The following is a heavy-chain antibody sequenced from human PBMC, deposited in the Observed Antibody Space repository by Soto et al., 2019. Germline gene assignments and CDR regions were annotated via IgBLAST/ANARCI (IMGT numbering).Heavy chain of an antibody. CDR2: ISSSGGST. Sequence: EVQLLESGGGLVQPGGSLRLSCAASGFTFSSNAMSGVRQAPGKGLEWVSGISSSGGSTYYADSVKGRFTISRDNSKNMLYLQMNNLRAEDTAVYYCAKAQGGSYFDYWGQGTLVTVSS. J-gene: IGHJ4*02. CDR1: GFTFSSNA. V-gene: IGHV3-23*01. D-gene: IGHD2-15*01. CDR3: AKAQGGSYFDY.